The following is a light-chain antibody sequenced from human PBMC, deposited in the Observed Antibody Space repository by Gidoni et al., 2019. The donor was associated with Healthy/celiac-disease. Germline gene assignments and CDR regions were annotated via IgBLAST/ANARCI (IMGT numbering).Light chain of an antibody. CDR2: AES. J-gene: IGKJ4*01. CDR1: QSISSY. V-gene: IGKV1-39*01. Sequence: DIQMTQSPSSLSASVGERVTITCRASQSISSYLNWYQQKPGKAPKLLIYAESSLQSGVPSRFSGSGSGTDFTLTISSLQPEDFATYYCQQSYSTLLLTFGGGTKVEIK. CDR3: QQSYSTLLLT.